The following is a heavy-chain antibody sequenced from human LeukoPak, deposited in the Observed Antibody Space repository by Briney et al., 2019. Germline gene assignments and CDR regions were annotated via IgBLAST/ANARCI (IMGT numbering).Heavy chain of an antibody. CDR2: IIPIFGTA. V-gene: IGHV1-69*01. J-gene: IGHJ6*02. Sequence: ASVNVSCKASGGTFSSYAISWVRQAPGQGLEWMGGIIPIFGTANYAQKFQGRVTITADESTSTAYMELSSLRSEDTAVYYCALGGSYYSNYYYGMDVWGQGTTVTVSS. D-gene: IGHD1-26*01. CDR3: ALGGSYYSNYYYGMDV. CDR1: GGTFSSYA.